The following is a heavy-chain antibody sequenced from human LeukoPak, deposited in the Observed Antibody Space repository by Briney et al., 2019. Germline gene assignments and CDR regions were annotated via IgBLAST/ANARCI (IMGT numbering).Heavy chain of an antibody. D-gene: IGHD2-15*01. V-gene: IGHV5-51*01. J-gene: IGHJ4*02. Sequence: GESLKISCKGSGDSFAKNWIGWVRQTPGKGLEWMGIIYPGDSDTRYRPSFQGQVTISADKSISTAYLQWSSLKASDTAMYYCARGLGYCSGGSCYSTHFDYWGQGTLVTVSS. CDR3: ARGLGYCSGGSCYSTHFDY. CDR2: IYPGDSDT. CDR1: GDSFAKNW.